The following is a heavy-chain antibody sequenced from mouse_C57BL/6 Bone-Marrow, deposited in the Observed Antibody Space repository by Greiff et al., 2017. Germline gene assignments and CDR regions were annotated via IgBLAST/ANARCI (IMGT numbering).Heavy chain of an antibody. CDR1: GYAFSSSW. Sequence: QVQLQQSGPELVKPGASVKISCKASGYAFSSSWMNWVKQRPGKGLEWIGRIYPGDGDTNYNGKFKGKATLTADKSSSTAYMQLSSLTSEDSAVYFCARYYYAMDYWGQGPQSPSPQ. CDR2: IYPGDGDT. V-gene: IGHV1-82*01. J-gene: IGHJ4*01. CDR3: ARYYYAMDY.